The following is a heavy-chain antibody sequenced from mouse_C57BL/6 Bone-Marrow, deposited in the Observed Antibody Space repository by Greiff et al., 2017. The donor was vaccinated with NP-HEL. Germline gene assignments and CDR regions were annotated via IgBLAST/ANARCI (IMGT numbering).Heavy chain of an antibody. J-gene: IGHJ4*01. V-gene: IGHV5-9-1*02. D-gene: IGHD2-3*01. CDR1: GFTFSSYA. CDR3: TRERLLRNYAMDY. CDR2: ISSGGDYI. Sequence: KLVESGEGLVKPGGSLKLSCAASGFTFSSYAMSWVRQTPEKRLEWVAYISSGGDYIYYADTVKGRFTISRDNARNTLYLQMSSLKSEDTAMYYCTRERLLRNYAMDYWGQGTSVTVSS.